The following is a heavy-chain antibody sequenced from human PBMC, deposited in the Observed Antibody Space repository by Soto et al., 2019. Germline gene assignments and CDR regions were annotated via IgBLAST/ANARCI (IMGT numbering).Heavy chain of an antibody. CDR1: GGSISSGGYY. CDR2: IYYSGST. D-gene: IGHD3-3*01. V-gene: IGHV4-31*03. Sequence: PSETLSLTCTVSGGSISSGGYYWSWIRQHPGKGLEWIGYIYYSGSTYYNPSLKSRVTISVDTSKNQFSLKLSSVTAADTAVYYCARAEITIFGVVPTAFFDYWGQGTLVTVSS. J-gene: IGHJ4*02. CDR3: ARAEITIFGVVPTAFFDY.